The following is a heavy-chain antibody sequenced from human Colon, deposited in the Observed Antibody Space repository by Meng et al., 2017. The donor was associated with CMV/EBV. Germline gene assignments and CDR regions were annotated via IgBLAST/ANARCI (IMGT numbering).Heavy chain of an antibody. CDR1: GFTFSSYE. V-gene: IGHV3-48*03. CDR2: ISSSGSTI. D-gene: IGHD2-15*01. Sequence: GGSLSLSCAASGFTFSSYEMNWVRQAPGKGLEWDSYISSSGSTIYYADSVKGRFTISRDNAKNSLYVQMNSLRAEDTAVDYCARERRGGCGFDYWGQGTLVTVSS. CDR3: ARERRGGCGFDY. J-gene: IGHJ4*02.